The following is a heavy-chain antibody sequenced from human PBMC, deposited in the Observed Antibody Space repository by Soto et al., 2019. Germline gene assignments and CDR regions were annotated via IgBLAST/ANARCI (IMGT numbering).Heavy chain of an antibody. CDR1: GFTFSSYS. D-gene: IGHD2-2*01. CDR3: SREIVVVPAAMLFGMDV. V-gene: IGHV3-48*02. J-gene: IGHJ6*02. CDR2: ISSSSSTI. Sequence: GGSLRLSCAASGFTFSSYSMNGVRQAPGKGLEWVSYISSSSSTIYYADSVKGRFTISRDNAKNSLYLQMNSLRDEDTAVYYCSREIVVVPAAMLFGMDVWGQGTTVNVSS.